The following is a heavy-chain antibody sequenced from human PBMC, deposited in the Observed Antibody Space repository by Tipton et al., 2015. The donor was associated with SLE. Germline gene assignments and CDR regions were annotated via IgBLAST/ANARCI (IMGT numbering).Heavy chain of an antibody. CDR1: GYPFSSYT. CDR2: INTNTGIP. D-gene: IGHD3-16*01. J-gene: IGHJ4*01. Sequence: VQVSCKASGYPFSSYTLIWVRQAPGQGLECMGWINTNTGIPTYAQAFTGRFVFSLCTSPITPYLQINSLEAEDTAVYYCARLRAFGPGSYADYCGHGTLVIVSS. CDR3: ARLRAFGPGSYADY. V-gene: IGHV7-4-1*02.